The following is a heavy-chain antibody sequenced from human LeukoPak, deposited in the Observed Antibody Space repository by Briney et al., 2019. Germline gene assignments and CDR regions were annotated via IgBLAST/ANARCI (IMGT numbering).Heavy chain of an antibody. CDR2: ISGSGGST. CDR1: GFTFSSYA. J-gene: IGHJ4*02. D-gene: IGHD6-13*01. V-gene: IGHV3-23*01. Sequence: PGGSLRLSCAASGFTFSSYAMSWVRQAPGKGLEWVSAISGSGGSTYYADSVKGRFTISRDNSKNTLYLQMNSLRAEGTAVYYCAKLPEAAGTRAFDYWGQGTLVTVSS. CDR3: AKLPEAAGTRAFDY.